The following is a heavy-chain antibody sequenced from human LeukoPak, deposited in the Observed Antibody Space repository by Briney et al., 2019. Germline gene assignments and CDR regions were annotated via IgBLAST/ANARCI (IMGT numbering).Heavy chain of an antibody. CDR3: ARGPGIPAAVDH. J-gene: IGHJ4*02. CDR2: IWYDGSNK. Sequence: GGSLRLSCAASGFTFSSYGMHWVRQAPGKGLEWVAVIWYDGSNKYYADSVKGRFTISRDNSRNTLYLQMNSLRPEDTAVFYCARGPGIPAAVDHWGQGTLVTVSS. CDR1: GFTFSSYG. D-gene: IGHD6-13*01. V-gene: IGHV3-33*01.